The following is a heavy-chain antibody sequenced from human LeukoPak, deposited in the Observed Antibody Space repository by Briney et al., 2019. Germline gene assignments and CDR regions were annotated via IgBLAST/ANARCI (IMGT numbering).Heavy chain of an antibody. D-gene: IGHD6-13*01. J-gene: IGHJ4*02. CDR1: GFTFSSYG. CDR2: ISYDGSNK. V-gene: IGHV3-30*18. CDR3: AKDREAGFDY. Sequence: GGSLRLSCAASGFTFSSYGMHWVRQAPGKGLEWVAVISYDGSNKYYANSVKGRFTISRDNSKNTLYLQMNSLRAEDTAVYYCAKDREAGFDYWGQGTLVTVSS.